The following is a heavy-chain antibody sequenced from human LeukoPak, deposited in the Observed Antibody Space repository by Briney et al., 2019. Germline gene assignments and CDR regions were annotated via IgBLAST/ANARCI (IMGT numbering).Heavy chain of an antibody. CDR2: INPNSGGT. D-gene: IGHD3-10*01. CDR1: GYTFTGYY. CDR3: ARGPYSSGSYPADY. J-gene: IGHJ4*02. Sequence: ASVKVSCKASGYTFTGYYMHWVRQAPGQGLEWMGWINPNSGGTNYAQKFQGRVTMTRDTSISTAYMELSRLRSDDTAVYYCARGPYSSGSYPADYWGQGTLVTVSS. V-gene: IGHV1-2*02.